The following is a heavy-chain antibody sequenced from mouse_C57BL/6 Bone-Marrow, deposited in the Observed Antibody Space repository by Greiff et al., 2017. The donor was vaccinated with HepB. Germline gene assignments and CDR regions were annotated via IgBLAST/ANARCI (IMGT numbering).Heavy chain of an antibody. D-gene: IGHD1-1*01. CDR1: GFNIKDYY. V-gene: IGHV14-1*01. J-gene: IGHJ1*03. Sequence: VQLKESGAELVRPGASVKLSCTASGFNIKDYYMHWVKQRPEQGLEWIGRIDPEDGDTEYAPKFQGKATMTADTSSNTAYLQLSSLTSEDTAVYYCTTRPPYYYGSSSWYFDVWGTGTTVTVSS. CDR3: TTRPPYYYGSSSWYFDV. CDR2: IDPEDGDT.